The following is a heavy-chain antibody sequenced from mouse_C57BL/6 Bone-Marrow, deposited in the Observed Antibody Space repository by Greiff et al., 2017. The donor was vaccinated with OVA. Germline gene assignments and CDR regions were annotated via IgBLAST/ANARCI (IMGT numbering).Heavy chain of an antibody. D-gene: IGHD1-1*01. Sequence: VQLQQSGAELVRPGASVTLSCKASGYTFTDYEMHWVKQTPVHGLEWIGAIDPETGGTAYNQKFKGKAILTADKSSSTAYMELRRLTSEDSAVYYCTRGGYYGWFAYWGQGTLVTVSA. CDR1: GYTFTDYE. J-gene: IGHJ3*01. CDR2: IDPETGGT. CDR3: TRGGYYGWFAY. V-gene: IGHV1-15*01.